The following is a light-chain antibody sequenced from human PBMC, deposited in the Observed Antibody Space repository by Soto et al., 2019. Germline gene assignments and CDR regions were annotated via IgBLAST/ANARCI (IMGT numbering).Light chain of an antibody. CDR3: QQSYSAPWM. Sequence: DIQMTQSPSPLSASVGDRVTISCRANLTIGTYLNWYQHRPGKPPTLLIYGASTLHRGVPSRFSGSGSRTDFTLVISSLQPEDFATYYCQQSYSAPWMFGPGTRVDVK. J-gene: IGKJ1*01. V-gene: IGKV1-39*01. CDR1: LTIGTY. CDR2: GAS.